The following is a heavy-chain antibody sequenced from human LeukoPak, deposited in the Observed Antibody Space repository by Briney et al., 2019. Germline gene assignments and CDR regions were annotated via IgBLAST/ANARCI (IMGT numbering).Heavy chain of an antibody. Sequence: ASVKVSCKASGYTFTGYYMHWARQAPGQGLEWMGWINPNSGGTNYAQKFQGRVTMTRDTSISTAYMELSRLGSDDTAVYYCARDLPFWSGYSVYYYGMDVWGQGTTVTVSS. D-gene: IGHD3-3*01. CDR2: INPNSGGT. J-gene: IGHJ6*02. CDR3: ARDLPFWSGYSVYYYGMDV. CDR1: GYTFTGYY. V-gene: IGHV1-2*02.